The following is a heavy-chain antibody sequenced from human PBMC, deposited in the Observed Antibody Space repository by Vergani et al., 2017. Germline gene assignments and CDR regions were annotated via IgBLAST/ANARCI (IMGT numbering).Heavy chain of an antibody. CDR2: ISYDGSNK. D-gene: IGHD1-26*01. J-gene: IGHJ4*02. CDR1: GFTFSSYA. CDR3: ARDKIEGATSPFDY. Sequence: VQLVESGGGVVQPGRSLRLSCAASGFTFSSYAMHWVRQAPGKGREWVAVISYDGSNKYYADSVKGRFTISRDNAKNSLYLQMNSLRAEDTAVYYCARDKIEGATSPFDYWGQGTLVTVSS. V-gene: IGHV3-30*04.